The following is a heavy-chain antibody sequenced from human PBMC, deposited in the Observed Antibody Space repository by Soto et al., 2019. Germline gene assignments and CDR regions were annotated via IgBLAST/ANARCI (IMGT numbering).Heavy chain of an antibody. J-gene: IGHJ4*02. CDR1: GGSISSGDYY. CDR3: ARTREPTNGGSGWPNFDY. V-gene: IGHV4-30-4*01. CDR2: IYYSGST. Sequence: SETLSLTCTVSGGSISSGDYYWSWIRQPPGKGLEWIGYIYYSGSTYYNPSLKSRVTISVDTSKNQFSLKLSSVTAADTAVYYCARTREPTNGGSGWPNFDYWGQGTLVTVSS. D-gene: IGHD6-19*01.